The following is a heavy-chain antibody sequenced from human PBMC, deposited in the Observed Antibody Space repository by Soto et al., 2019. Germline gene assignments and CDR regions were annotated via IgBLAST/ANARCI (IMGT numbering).Heavy chain of an antibody. CDR2: IYYSGST. V-gene: IGHV4-59*01. D-gene: IGHD6-19*01. CDR3: ARENSSGWFVMGSKNWFDP. CDR1: GGSISSYY. Sequence: SETLSLTCTVSGGSISSYYWSWIRQPPGKGLEWIGYIYYSGSTNYNPSLKSRVTISVDTSKNQFSLKLSSVTAADTAVYYCARENSSGWFVMGSKNWFDPWGQGTLVTVSS. J-gene: IGHJ5*02.